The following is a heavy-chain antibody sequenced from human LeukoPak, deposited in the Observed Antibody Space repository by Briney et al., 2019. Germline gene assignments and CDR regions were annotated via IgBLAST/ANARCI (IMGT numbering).Heavy chain of an antibody. Sequence: GGSLRLSCAASGFTFSSSWMTWVRQAPGKGLEWVANIKHDGTEQFYVDSVKGRSTISRDNAKNSLYLQMNSLRAEDTAVYYCARPYCTATSCFTGIDYWGQGTLVTVSS. CDR3: ARPYCTATSCFTGIDY. J-gene: IGHJ4*02. CDR2: IKHDGTEQ. V-gene: IGHV3-7*01. D-gene: IGHD2-2*01. CDR1: GFTFSSSW.